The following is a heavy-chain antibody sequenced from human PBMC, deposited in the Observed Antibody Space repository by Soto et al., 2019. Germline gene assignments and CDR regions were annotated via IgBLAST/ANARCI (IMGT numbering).Heavy chain of an antibody. CDR3: ARGVRDCISTSCDLDY. D-gene: IGHD2-2*01. Sequence: QVQLVQSGAEVKKPGSSVKVSCKASGGTFSSYAISWVRQAPGQGLEWMGGIIPIFGSANYAQKFQGRVTITADESTSTVYIELSSLRSEDAAVYSCARGVRDCISTSCDLDYWGQGTLVTVSS. CDR2: IIPIFGSA. J-gene: IGHJ4*02. V-gene: IGHV1-69*12. CDR1: GGTFSSYA.